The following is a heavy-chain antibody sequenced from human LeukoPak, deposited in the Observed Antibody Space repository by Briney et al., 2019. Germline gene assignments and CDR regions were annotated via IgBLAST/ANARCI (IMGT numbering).Heavy chain of an antibody. CDR2: IYTSGST. D-gene: IGHD3-22*01. J-gene: IGHJ4*02. CDR3: ARHLGGYDSSGYPDY. Sequence: SGTLSLTCTVSGGSISSYYWSWIRQPPGKGLEWIGYIYTSGSTNYNPSLKSRVTISVDTSKNQFSLKLSSVTAADTAVYYCARHLGGYDSSGYPDYWGQGTLVTVSS. V-gene: IGHV4-4*09. CDR1: GGSISSYY.